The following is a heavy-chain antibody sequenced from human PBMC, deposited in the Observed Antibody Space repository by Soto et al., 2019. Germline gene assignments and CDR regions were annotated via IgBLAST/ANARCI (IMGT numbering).Heavy chain of an antibody. CDR2: INPNSGGT. J-gene: IGHJ6*02. V-gene: IGHV1-2*04. Sequence: EKVSCKASGYTFTGYYMHWVRQAPGQGLEWMGWINPNSGGTNYAQKFQGWFTMTRDTAISTASMELGRLRSDDTAVYYCAREWITGTGYDGMDVWGQRTTVSGSS. CDR3: AREWITGTGYDGMDV. CDR1: GYTFTGYY. D-gene: IGHD1-20*01.